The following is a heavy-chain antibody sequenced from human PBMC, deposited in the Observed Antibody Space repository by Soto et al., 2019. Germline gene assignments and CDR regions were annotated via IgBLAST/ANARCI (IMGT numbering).Heavy chain of an antibody. D-gene: IGHD6-19*01. CDR2: ISYDGSNK. J-gene: IGHJ4*02. CDR1: GFTFSSYG. V-gene: IGHV3-30*18. Sequence: GGSLRLSCAASGFTFSSYGMHWVRQAPGKGLEWVAVISYDGSNKYYADSVKGRFTISRDNSKNTLYLQMNSLRAEDTAVYYCAKLPPGIAVAGILDYWGQGTQVTVSS. CDR3: AKLPPGIAVAGILDY.